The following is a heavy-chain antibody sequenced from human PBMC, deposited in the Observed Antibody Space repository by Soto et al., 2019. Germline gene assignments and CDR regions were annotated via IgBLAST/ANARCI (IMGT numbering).Heavy chain of an antibody. CDR1: GYTFTSYD. CDR2: MKPNSGST. CDR3: ARGPPYVLDWLLRAYYYCGMDV. D-gene: IGHD3-3*01. V-gene: IGHV1-8*01. J-gene: IGHJ6*02. Sequence: ASVKASCKASGYTFTSYDINWVRQATGQGREWRGWMKPNSGSTGYAQKFEGRVTMTRITAISTAYMELSSLRSEDTAVYYWARGPPYVLDWLLRAYYYCGMDVWAQGTTVTDSS.